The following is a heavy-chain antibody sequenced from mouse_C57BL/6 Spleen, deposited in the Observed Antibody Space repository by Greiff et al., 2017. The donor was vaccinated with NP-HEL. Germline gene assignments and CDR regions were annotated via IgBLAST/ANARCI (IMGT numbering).Heavy chain of an antibody. D-gene: IGHD2-4*01. CDR2: ISNLAYSI. V-gene: IGHV5-15*04. J-gene: IGHJ4*01. Sequence: DVMLVESGGGLVQPGGSLKLSCAASGFTFSDYGMAWVRQAPRKGPEWVAFISNLAYSIYYADTVTGRFTISRENAKNTLYLEMSSLRSEDTAMYYCARRGGYDYDNAMDYWGQGTSVTVSS. CDR3: ARRGGYDYDNAMDY. CDR1: GFTFSDYG.